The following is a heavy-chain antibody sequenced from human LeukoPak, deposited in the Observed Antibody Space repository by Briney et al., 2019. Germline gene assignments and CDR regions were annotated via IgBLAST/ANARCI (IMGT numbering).Heavy chain of an antibody. D-gene: IGHD3-10*01. J-gene: IGHJ3*02. V-gene: IGHV4-59*01. CDR2: LYYSGST. CDR3: ARGGSGISNAFDI. CDR1: GGSISSYY. Sequence: PSETLSLTCSDSGGSISSYYWSWIRQPPGKGLEWIGYLYYSGSTNSNPSLKSRVTMSVDTSKNQFSLKLRSVTAADTAVYYCARGGSGISNAFDIWGQGTMVTVSS.